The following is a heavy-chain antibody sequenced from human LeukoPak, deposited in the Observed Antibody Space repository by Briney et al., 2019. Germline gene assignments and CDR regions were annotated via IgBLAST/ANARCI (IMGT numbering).Heavy chain of an antibody. Sequence: PSETLSLTCTVSGGSISSYYWSWIRQPPGKGLEWIGYIYYSGSTNYNPSLKSRVTISVDTSKNQFSLKLSSVTAADTAVYYCARHDEWELLVFDYWGQGTLVTVSS. D-gene: IGHD1-26*01. CDR3: ARHDEWELLVFDY. CDR2: IYYSGST. J-gene: IGHJ4*02. V-gene: IGHV4-59*08. CDR1: GGSISSYY.